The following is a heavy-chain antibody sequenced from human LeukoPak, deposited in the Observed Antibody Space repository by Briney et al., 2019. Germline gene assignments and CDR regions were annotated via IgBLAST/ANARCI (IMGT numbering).Heavy chain of an antibody. D-gene: IGHD1-7*01. V-gene: IGHV1-69*05. CDR1: GYTFTNVD. Sequence: SVKVSCRASGYTFTNVDISWVRQAPGQGLEWMGRIIPIFGTANYAQKFQGRVTITTDESTSTAYMELSSLRSEDTAVYYCARETGTTFGSWFDPWGQGTLVTVSS. J-gene: IGHJ5*02. CDR3: ARETGTTFGSWFDP. CDR2: IIPIFGTA.